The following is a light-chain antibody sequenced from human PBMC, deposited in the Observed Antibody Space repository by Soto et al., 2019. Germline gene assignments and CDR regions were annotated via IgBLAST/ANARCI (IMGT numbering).Light chain of an antibody. J-gene: IGLJ2*01. CDR2: EVS. CDR1: SSDVGGYNY. Sequence: QSALTQPASVSGSPGQSITISCTGTSSDVGGYNYVSWYQHHPGKAPKLMIYEVSNRPSGVSNRFSGSKSGNTASLTISGLQAEDGANYHGTSYKAGTPVVFGAGTKLTVL. V-gene: IGLV2-14*01. CDR3: TSYKAGTPVV.